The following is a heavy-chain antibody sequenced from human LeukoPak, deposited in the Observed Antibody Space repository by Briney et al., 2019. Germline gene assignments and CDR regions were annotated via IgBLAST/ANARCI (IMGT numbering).Heavy chain of an antibody. CDR1: GYTFTGYY. D-gene: IGHD3-10*01. J-gene: IGHJ4*02. V-gene: IGHV1-2*02. Sequence: ASVKVSCKASGYTFTGYYMHWVRQAPGQGLEWMGWINPNSGGTNYAQKFQGRVTMTRDTSISTAYMELRRLRSDDTAVYYCARDRSGYGSGSYKDYWGQGTLVTVSS. CDR3: ARDRSGYGSGSYKDY. CDR2: INPNSGGT.